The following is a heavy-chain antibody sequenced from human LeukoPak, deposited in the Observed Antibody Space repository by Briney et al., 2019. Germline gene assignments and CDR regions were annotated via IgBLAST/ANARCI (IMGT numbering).Heavy chain of an antibody. V-gene: IGHV4-59*08. CDR2: IYYSGST. J-gene: IGHJ4*02. Sequence: SEALSLTCTVSGGSISSYYWSWIRQPPGKGLEWIGYIYYSGSTNYNPSLKSRISISVDTSKNQFSLKLSSVTAADTAVYYCARKSIPGYSTSWFDYWGQGTLVTVSS. CDR3: ARKSIPGYSTSWFDY. D-gene: IGHD6-13*01. CDR1: GGSISSYY.